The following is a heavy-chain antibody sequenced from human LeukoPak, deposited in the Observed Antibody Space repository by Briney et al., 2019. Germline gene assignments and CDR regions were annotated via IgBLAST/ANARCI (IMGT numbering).Heavy chain of an antibody. V-gene: IGHV1-2*02. J-gene: IGHJ5*02. D-gene: IGHD2-15*01. CDR3: AREGYCSGGSCYPNWFDP. CDR1: VYTFTGYY. Sequence: ASVKVSCKASVYTFTGYYMHWVRQAPGQGLEWMGWINPNSGGTNYAQKFQGRVTMTRDTSISTAYMELSRLRSDDTAVYYCAREGYCSGGSCYPNWFDPWGQGTLVTVS. CDR2: INPNSGGT.